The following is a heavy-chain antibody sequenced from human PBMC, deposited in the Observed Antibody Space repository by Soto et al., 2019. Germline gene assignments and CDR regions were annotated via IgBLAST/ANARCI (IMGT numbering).Heavy chain of an antibody. CDR1: GYTFTSYA. D-gene: IGHD3-22*01. V-gene: IGHV1-3*01. CDR3: ARSSAYYYVDY. Sequence: QVQLVQSGAEVKKPGASVKVSCKASGYTFTSYAMHWVRQAPGQRLEWMGWINAGNGNTKYSQKFQGRVTITRDTSASTAYLELSSLRSEATAVYYCARSSAYYYVDYWGQGTLVTVSS. CDR2: INAGNGNT. J-gene: IGHJ4*02.